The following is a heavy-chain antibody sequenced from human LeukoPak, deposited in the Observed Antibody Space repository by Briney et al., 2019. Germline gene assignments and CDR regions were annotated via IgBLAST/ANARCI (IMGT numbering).Heavy chain of an antibody. CDR1: GGSISSYY. Sequence: PSETLSLTCTVSGGSISSYYWSWIRQPAGKGLEWIGRIYTSGSTNYNPSLKSRVTMSVDTSKNQFSLKLSSVTAADTAVYYCARAAITIFGVVIPYYMDVWGKGTTVTVSS. J-gene: IGHJ6*03. D-gene: IGHD3-3*01. V-gene: IGHV4-4*07. CDR3: ARAAITIFGVVIPYYMDV. CDR2: IYTSGST.